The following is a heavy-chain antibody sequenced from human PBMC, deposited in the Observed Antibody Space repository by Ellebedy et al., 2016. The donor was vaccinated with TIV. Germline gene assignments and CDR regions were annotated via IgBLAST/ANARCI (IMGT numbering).Heavy chain of an antibody. CDR2: IKAKTDGATR. Sequence: GESLKISXAASGSVFSDAWMNWVRQAPGRGLEWVARIKAKTDGATRDLAAPVKGRFIISRDDSKNTVSLQMDSLKTDDTAVYYCAAGTGYSDLDYWGQGTLVTVSS. CDR1: GSVFSDAW. CDR3: AAGTGYSDLDY. J-gene: IGHJ4*02. V-gene: IGHV3-15*01. D-gene: IGHD2-15*01.